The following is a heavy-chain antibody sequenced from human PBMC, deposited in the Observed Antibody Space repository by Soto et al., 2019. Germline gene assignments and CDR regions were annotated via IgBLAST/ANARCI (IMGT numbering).Heavy chain of an antibody. D-gene: IGHD6-19*01. CDR3: AKAGFSSFWSPSYFDY. J-gene: IGHJ4*02. V-gene: IGHV3-23*01. CDR2: MSGTGGST. Sequence: EVQLLESGGGLVQPGRSLRLSCAASGFTFSSYAMNWVRQAPGKGLEWVSAMSGTGGSTYYADSLKGRFTISRDNSKNTVYLHMNSLRVEDPAVFYCAKAGFSSFWSPSYFDYWGQGTLVTVSS. CDR1: GFTFSSYA.